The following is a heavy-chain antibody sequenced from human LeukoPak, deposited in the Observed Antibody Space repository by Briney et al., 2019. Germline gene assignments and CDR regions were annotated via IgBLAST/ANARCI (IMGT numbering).Heavy chain of an antibody. V-gene: IGHV4-4*07. J-gene: IGHJ6*03. D-gene: IGHD2-2*01. CDR2: IYTSGST. CDR3: ASGVVVPAAPGEYYYYYMDV. Sequence: SETLSLTCTVSGGSISSYYWSWLRQPAGKGLEWIGRIYTSGSTNYNPSLKSRVTISVDTSKNQFSLKLSSVTAADTAVYYCASGVVVPAAPGEYYYYYMDVWGKGTTVTVSS. CDR1: GGSISSYY.